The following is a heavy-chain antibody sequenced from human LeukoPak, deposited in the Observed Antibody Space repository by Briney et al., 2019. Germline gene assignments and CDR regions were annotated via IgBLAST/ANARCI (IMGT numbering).Heavy chain of an antibody. Sequence: GGSLRLSCAASGFTFSSYAMSWVRQAPRKGLEWVSAISGSGGRTYYADSVKGRFTISRDNSKNTLYLQINSLRAEDTAVYYCAKAVPTIAARLCWFDPWGQGTLVTVSS. J-gene: IGHJ5*02. CDR1: GFTFSSYA. CDR2: ISGSGGRT. D-gene: IGHD6-6*01. V-gene: IGHV3-23*01. CDR3: AKAVPTIAARLCWFDP.